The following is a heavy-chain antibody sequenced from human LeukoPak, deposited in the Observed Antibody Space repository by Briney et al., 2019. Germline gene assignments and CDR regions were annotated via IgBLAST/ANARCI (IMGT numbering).Heavy chain of an antibody. Sequence: PGGSLRLSCAASGFTFDDYGMSWVRQAPGKGLEWVSGINWNGGSTGYADSVKGRFTISRDNAKNSLYLQMNSLRAEDTALYYCARCGYSYARDMAFDIWGQGTMVTVSS. J-gene: IGHJ3*02. D-gene: IGHD5-18*01. CDR2: INWNGGST. V-gene: IGHV3-20*04. CDR3: ARCGYSYARDMAFDI. CDR1: GFTFDDYG.